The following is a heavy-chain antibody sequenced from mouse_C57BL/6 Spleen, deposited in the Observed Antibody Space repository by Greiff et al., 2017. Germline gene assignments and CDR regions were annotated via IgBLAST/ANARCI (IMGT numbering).Heavy chain of an antibody. J-gene: IGHJ4*01. D-gene: IGHD2-5*01. Sequence: DVQLVESGGGLVKPGGSLKLSCAASGFTFSSYAMSWVRQTPEKRLEWVATISDGGSYTYYPDNVKGRFTISRDNAKNTLYMQMSHLKSEDTAMYDCASCSNGTYYYAVDYWGQGTSVTVSS. V-gene: IGHV5-4*01. CDR3: ASCSNGTYYYAVDY. CDR1: GFTFSSYA. CDR2: ISDGGSYT.